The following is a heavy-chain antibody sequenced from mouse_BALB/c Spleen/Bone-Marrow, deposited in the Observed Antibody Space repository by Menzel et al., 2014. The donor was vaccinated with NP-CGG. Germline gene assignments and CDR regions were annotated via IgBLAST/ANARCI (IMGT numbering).Heavy chain of an antibody. CDR3: AREGGNFPWFAY. J-gene: IGHJ3*01. Sequence: VQLQQSGAELVRPGVSVKISCKGSGYTFTDYAMHWVKQSHAKSLEWIGVISTYYGDASYNQKFKGKATMTVHKSSSTAYMELARLTSEDSAIYYCAREGGNFPWFAYWGQGTLVTVSA. D-gene: IGHD2-1*01. CDR1: GYTFTDYA. CDR2: ISTYYGDA. V-gene: IGHV1S137*01.